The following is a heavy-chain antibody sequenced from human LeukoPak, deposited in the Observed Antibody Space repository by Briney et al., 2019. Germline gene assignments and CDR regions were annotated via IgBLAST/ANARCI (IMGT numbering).Heavy chain of an antibody. Sequence: ASVKVSCKASGFTFTGYYIHWVRQAPGQGLEWLGYINPHSGGSSSPQKFQGRVTMTTDTSISAAYMELSSLISDDTAMYYCVREGNELLSKNFDYWGQGTLVTVSS. D-gene: IGHD2-21*02. J-gene: IGHJ4*02. CDR1: GFTFTGYY. CDR2: INPHSGGS. V-gene: IGHV1-2*02. CDR3: VREGNELLSKNFDY.